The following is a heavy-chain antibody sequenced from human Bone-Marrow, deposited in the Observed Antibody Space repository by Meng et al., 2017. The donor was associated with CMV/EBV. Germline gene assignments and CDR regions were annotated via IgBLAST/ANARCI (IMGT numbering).Heavy chain of an antibody. CDR1: GFTFDDYA. CDR2: ISWNSGSV. V-gene: IGHV3-9*01. J-gene: IGHJ6*02. CDR3: AKAKSELLWFGELDV. D-gene: IGHD3-10*01. Sequence: SLKISCAASGFTFDDYAMHWVRQAPGKGLEWVSGISWNSGSVGYADSVKGRFTISRDNAKNSLYLQMNSLRAEDTALYYCAKAKSELLWFGELDVWGQGTTVTVSS.